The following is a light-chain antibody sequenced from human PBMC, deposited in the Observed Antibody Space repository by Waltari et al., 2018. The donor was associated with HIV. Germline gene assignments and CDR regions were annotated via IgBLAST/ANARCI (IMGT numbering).Light chain of an antibody. CDR2: GAS. V-gene: IGKV3-15*01. CDR1: QSVSSS. J-gene: IGKJ4*01. CDR3: QQYSNWPLT. Sequence: EIVMAQSPATLSVSPGETATDSCRASQSVSSSLVWYQQKPGQAPKLLIYGASTRATGIAARFSGSGSGTDFTLTISSLQSEDFAVYYCQQYSNWPLTFGGGTKVEI.